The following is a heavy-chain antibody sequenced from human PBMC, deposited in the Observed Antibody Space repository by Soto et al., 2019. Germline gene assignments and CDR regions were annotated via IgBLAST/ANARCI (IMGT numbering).Heavy chain of an antibody. Sequence: QVQLVQSGAEVKKPGASVKVSCKTSGYTFTGYGINWVRQAPGHGLEWMGWISVFNGNTKYGQNIQDRVIMTTDTSTSTAYMELRSLRSDYTAVYLCGRDGSGGIIDSWGQGTMLIVSS. CDR1: GYTFTGYG. J-gene: IGHJ3*01. CDR3: GRDGSGGIIDS. D-gene: IGHD2-15*01. V-gene: IGHV1-18*01. CDR2: ISVFNGNT.